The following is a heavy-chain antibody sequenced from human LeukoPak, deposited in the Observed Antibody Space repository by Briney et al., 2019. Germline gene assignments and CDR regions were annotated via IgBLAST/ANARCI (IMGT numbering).Heavy chain of an antibody. Sequence: SETLSLTCTVSGDSISSSSSYWGWIRQPPGKGLEWIGSIYYSGSTYYNTSLKSRVTISVDTSKNQFSLKLNSVTAADTAVYYCARQTVAPDYWGQGTLVTVSS. CDR1: GDSISSSSSY. CDR3: ARQTVAPDY. D-gene: IGHD6-19*01. J-gene: IGHJ4*02. V-gene: IGHV4-39*01. CDR2: IYYSGST.